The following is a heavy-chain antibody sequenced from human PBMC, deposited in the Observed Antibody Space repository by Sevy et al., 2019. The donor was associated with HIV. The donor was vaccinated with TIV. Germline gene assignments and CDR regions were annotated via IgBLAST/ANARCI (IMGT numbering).Heavy chain of an antibody. CDR3: AKDSGYCSSTTCYKPFDC. J-gene: IGHJ4*01. Sequence: GGYLRLSCAASGFSFSDYAMSWVRQVPGEGLQWVSSISSGGVTTYYTDSVKGRLTISRDNSKNTLYLQMSSLSVEETAIYYCAKDSGYCSSTTCYKPFDCWGHGTLVTVSS. D-gene: IGHD2-2*02. CDR2: ISSGGVTT. CDR1: GFSFSDYA. V-gene: IGHV3-23*01.